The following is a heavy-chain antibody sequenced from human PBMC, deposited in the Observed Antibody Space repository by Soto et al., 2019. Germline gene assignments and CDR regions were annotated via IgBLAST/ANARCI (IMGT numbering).Heavy chain of an antibody. CDR3: ARGAHWYYYDSSGYYNVSPLDY. CDR1: GGSISSGGYS. CDR2: IYHSGST. J-gene: IGHJ4*02. Sequence: PSETLSLTCAVSGGSISSGGYSWSWIRQPPGKGLEWIGYIYHSGSTYYNPSLKSRVTISVDRSKNQFSLKLSSVTAADTAVYYCARGAHWYYYDSSGYYNVSPLDYWGQGTLVTVS. D-gene: IGHD3-22*01. V-gene: IGHV4-30-2*01.